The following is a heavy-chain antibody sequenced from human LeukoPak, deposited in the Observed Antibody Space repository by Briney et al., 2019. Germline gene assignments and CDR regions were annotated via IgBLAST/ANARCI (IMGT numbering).Heavy chain of an antibody. CDR2: ISSSSSTI. Sequence: GGSLRLSCAASGFTFSSSTMNWVRQAPGKGLEWVSFISSSSSTIYYADSVKGRFTISRDNVKNSLYLQMNSLRVEDTAVYYCARSSGYYYYYMDVWGKGTTVTVPS. D-gene: IGHD3-10*01. CDR1: GFTFSSST. V-gene: IGHV3-48*01. CDR3: ARSSGYYYYYMDV. J-gene: IGHJ6*03.